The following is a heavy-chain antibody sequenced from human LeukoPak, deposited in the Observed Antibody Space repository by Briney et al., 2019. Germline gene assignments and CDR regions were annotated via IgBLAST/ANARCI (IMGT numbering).Heavy chain of an antibody. CDR3: ARHPPNSGSWYSWFDP. J-gene: IGHJ5*02. Sequence: SETLSLTCTVSGGSISSSSYYWGWIRQPPGKGLEWIGSIYYSGSTYYNPSLKSPVTISIDTSKDQFSLKPSSVTASDTAVYYCARHPPNSGSWYSWFDPWGQGTLVTVSS. D-gene: IGHD6-13*01. V-gene: IGHV4-39*01. CDR1: GGSISSSSYY. CDR2: IYYSGST.